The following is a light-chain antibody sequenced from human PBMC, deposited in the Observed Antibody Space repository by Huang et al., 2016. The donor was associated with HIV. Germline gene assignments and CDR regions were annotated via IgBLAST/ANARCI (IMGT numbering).Light chain of an antibody. CDR1: QRVSND. CDR2: GAS. J-gene: IGKJ1*01. V-gene: IGKV3-15*01. Sequence: EIVMTQSPATLSVSPGERATLSCRASQRVSNDLAWYQQKLGKAPRLTIDGASTRATGIPGRFSGSGSGTDFTLTISSLQSEDFAVYYCQQYSDWPLWTFGQGSKVEIK. CDR3: QQYSDWPLWT.